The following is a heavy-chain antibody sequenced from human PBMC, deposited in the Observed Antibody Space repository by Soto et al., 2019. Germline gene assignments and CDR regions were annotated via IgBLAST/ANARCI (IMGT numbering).Heavy chain of an antibody. CDR3: AKDLRLRGRLQAGTFDY. J-gene: IGHJ4*02. Sequence: EVQLVESGGGLVQPGRSLRLSCAASGFTFDDYAMHWVRQAPGKGLEWVSGISWNSGSIGYADSVKGRFTISRDNAKNSLYLQMNSLRAEDTALYYCAKDLRLRGRLQAGTFDYWGQGTLVTVSS. CDR2: ISWNSGSI. D-gene: IGHD6-13*01. CDR1: GFTFDDYA. V-gene: IGHV3-9*01.